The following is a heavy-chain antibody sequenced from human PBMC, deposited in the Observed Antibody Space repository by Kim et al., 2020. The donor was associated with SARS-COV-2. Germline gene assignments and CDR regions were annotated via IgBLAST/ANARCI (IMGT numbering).Heavy chain of an antibody. J-gene: IGHJ3*02. CDR1: GYSFTSYW. Sequence: GESLKISCKGSGYSFTSYWIGWVRQMPGKGLEWMGIIYPGDSDTRYSPSFQGQVTISADKSISTAYLQWSSLKASDTAMYYCARRPLEFGVVTDDAFDIWGQGTMVTVSS. V-gene: IGHV5-51*01. D-gene: IGHD3-3*01. CDR3: ARRPLEFGVVTDDAFDI. CDR2: IYPGDSDT.